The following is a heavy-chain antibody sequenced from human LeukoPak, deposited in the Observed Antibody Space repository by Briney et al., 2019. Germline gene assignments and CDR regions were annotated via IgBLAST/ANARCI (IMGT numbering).Heavy chain of an antibody. CDR1: GFTFSSYG. V-gene: IGHV3-30*02. D-gene: IGHD4-17*01. Sequence: GGSLRLSCAASGFTFSSYGMHWVRQAPGKGLEWVAFIRYDGSNKYYADSVKGRFTISRDNSKNTLYLQMNSLRAEDTAVYYCAKDHGQYGDLSSPMYYFDYWGQGTLVTVSS. J-gene: IGHJ4*02. CDR2: IRYDGSNK. CDR3: AKDHGQYGDLSSPMYYFDY.